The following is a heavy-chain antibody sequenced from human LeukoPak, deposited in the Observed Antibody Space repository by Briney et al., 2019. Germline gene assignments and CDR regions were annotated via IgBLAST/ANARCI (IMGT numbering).Heavy chain of an antibody. D-gene: IGHD2-15*01. CDR3: ARDRDICSGGTCYSYYMDV. Sequence: GASVKVSCKASGGTFISYAISWVRQAPGQGLEWMGWINPYSGGTHYAQKFQGRVTMTRDTSISTAYMELSRLTSDDTAVYYCARDRDICSGGTCYSYYMDVWGKGTTVTISS. CDR2: INPYSGGT. J-gene: IGHJ6*03. V-gene: IGHV1-2*02. CDR1: GGTFISYA.